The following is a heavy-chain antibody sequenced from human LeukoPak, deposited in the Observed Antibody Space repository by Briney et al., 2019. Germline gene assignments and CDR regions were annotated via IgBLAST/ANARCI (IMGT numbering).Heavy chain of an antibody. D-gene: IGHD6-13*01. V-gene: IGHV3-21*01. Sequence: GGSLRLSCAASGFTFSSYSMNWVRQAPGRGLKWVSSISSSSSYIYYADSVKGRFTISRDNAKNSLYLQMNSLRAEDTAVYYCARHRLAAAGFWFDPWGQGTLVTVSS. CDR1: GFTFSSYS. J-gene: IGHJ5*02. CDR3: ARHRLAAAGFWFDP. CDR2: ISSSSSYI.